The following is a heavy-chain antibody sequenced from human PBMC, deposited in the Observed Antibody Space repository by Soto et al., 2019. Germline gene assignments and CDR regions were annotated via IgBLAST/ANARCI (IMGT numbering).Heavy chain of an antibody. CDR2: IGQGGDT. D-gene: IGHD6-19*01. CDR1: GFTFRTYD. CDR3: ARDSSAVTGPRGDAFDI. Sequence: EVQLVESGGGLVQPGGSLRLSCAASGFTFRTYDMHWVRQVIGKGLEWVSSIGQGGDTYYADSVKGRFTISRENAKNSLYLQLSNLGVGDTAVYYCARDSSAVTGPRGDAFDIWGQGTMVTVSS. V-gene: IGHV3-13*04. J-gene: IGHJ3*02.